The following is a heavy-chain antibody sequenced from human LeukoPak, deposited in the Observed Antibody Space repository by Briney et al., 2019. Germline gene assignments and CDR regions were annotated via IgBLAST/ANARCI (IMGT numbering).Heavy chain of an antibody. CDR1: DDSISDYY. Sequence: SETLSLTCTVSDDSISDYYRGWIRQPPGKGLEWIGYIHNSGTSTYNLSLKSRVTISADTSKNQFSLKLSSVTAADTAVYYCARRGVPTTRGWFDPWGQGTLVTASS. D-gene: IGHD2-2*01. CDR3: ARRGVPTTRGWFDP. J-gene: IGHJ5*02. CDR2: IHNSGTS. V-gene: IGHV4-59*08.